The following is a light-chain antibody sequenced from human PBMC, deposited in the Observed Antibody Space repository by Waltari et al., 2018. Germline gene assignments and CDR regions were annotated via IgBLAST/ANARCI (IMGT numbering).Light chain of an antibody. V-gene: IGKV4-1*01. CDR2: WAS. Sequence: DIVMTQSPDSLAVSLGERATINCKSSQSVLHSSNNRNYLAWYQQTPGQPPKLLISWASTRESGVPDRCSGSGSATDFTLTISSLQAEDVAVYYCQQYYSTPPTFGGGTKVEIK. J-gene: IGKJ4*01. CDR3: QQYYSTPPT. CDR1: QSVLHSSNNRNY.